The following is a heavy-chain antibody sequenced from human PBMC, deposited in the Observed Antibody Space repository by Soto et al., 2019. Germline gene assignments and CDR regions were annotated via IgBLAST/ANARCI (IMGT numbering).Heavy chain of an antibody. V-gene: IGHV3-30*18. J-gene: IGHJ6*02. CDR3: AKDRASIVVVPAAAYYYYYGMDV. Sequence: GGSLRLSCAASGFTFSSYGMHWVRQAPGKGLEWVAVISYDGSNKYYADSVKGRFTISRDNSKNTLYLQMNSLGAEDTAVYYCAKDRASIVVVPAAAYYYYYGMDVWGQGTTVTVSS. CDR1: GFTFSSYG. D-gene: IGHD2-2*01. CDR2: ISYDGSNK.